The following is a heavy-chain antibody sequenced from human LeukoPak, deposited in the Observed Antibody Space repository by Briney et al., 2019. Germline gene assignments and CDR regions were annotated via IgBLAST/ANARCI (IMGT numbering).Heavy chain of an antibody. V-gene: IGHV4-39*07. CDR3: SLRKRGCAFDL. CDR1: GRSHRSSSYY. D-gene: IGHD6-19*01. CDR2: IYYRENT. J-gene: IGHJ3*01. Sequence: SETLSLICTVSGRSHRSSSYYWGWIRQSPGKGVEWIDNIYYRENTHYIPALPSLKSRVTILIDTSKNQFSLRLRSVTAADTAVYWASLRKRGCAFDLWGQGKVVTVSS.